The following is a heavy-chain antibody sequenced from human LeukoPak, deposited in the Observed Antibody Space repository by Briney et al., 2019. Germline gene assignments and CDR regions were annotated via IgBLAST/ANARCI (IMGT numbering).Heavy chain of an antibody. CDR3: TRHSSGWPFDC. Sequence: PGGSLRLSCAASGFTFSSYEMNWVRQAPGKGLEWVSYISSGATIYYADSVKGRFTISRDNAKNALYLQMNSLRAEDTAVYYCTRHSSGWPFDCWGQGTLVTVSS. J-gene: IGHJ4*02. V-gene: IGHV3-48*03. D-gene: IGHD6-19*01. CDR2: ISSGATI. CDR1: GFTFSSYE.